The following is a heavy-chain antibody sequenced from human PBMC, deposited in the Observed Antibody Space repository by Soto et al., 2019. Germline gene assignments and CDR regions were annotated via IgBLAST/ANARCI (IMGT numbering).Heavy chain of an antibody. V-gene: IGHV4-59*08. CDR3: ARRYGGHFDY. Sequence: SETLSLTCTVSGASISSYYWGWIRQPPGKGLEWIGYIYYSGSTNYNPSLKSRVTISVDTSKNQFSLKLSSVTAADTAVYYCARRYGGHFDYWGQGTLVTVSS. J-gene: IGHJ4*02. D-gene: IGHD4-17*01. CDR1: GASISSYY. CDR2: IYYSGST.